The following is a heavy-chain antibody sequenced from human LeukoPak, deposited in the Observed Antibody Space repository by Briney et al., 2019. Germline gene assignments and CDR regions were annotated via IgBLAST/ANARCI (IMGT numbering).Heavy chain of an antibody. CDR1: GGSVSSGSYY. V-gene: IGHV4-61*01. D-gene: IGHD2-2*01. CDR3: ARGIVVVPAAIFAFDI. Sequence: NSSETLSLTCAVSGGSVSSGSYYWSWIRQPPGKGLEWIGYIYYSGSTNYNPSLKSRVTISVDTSKNQFSLKLSSVTAADTAVYYCARGIVVVPAAIFAFDIWGQGTMVTVSS. CDR2: IYYSGST. J-gene: IGHJ3*02.